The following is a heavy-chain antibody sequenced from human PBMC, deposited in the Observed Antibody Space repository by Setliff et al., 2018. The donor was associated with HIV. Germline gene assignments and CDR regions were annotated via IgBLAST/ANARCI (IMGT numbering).Heavy chain of an antibody. CDR1: GGSMNANH. Sequence: SETLSLTCTVSGGSMNANHWSWIRQSPGKGPEWIAYIHVSGSTYFNPSLSSRVTISIDTSNNQFSLRLSSVTAADTAVYYCASLRSYYFDYWGQGTLVTVSS. V-gene: IGHV4-59*08. CDR2: IHVSGST. D-gene: IGHD3-16*02. J-gene: IGHJ4*02. CDR3: ASLRSYYFDY.